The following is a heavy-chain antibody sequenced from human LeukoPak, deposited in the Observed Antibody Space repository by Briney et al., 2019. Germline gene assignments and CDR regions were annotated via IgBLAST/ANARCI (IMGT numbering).Heavy chain of an antibody. CDR2: MNPNSGNT. CDR3: ARACDFDWLWGVSHYNWFDP. D-gene: IGHD3-9*01. J-gene: IGHJ5*02. CDR1: GYTFTSYD. Sequence: VASVKVSCKASGYTFTSYDINWVRQATGQGLEWMGWMNPNSGNTGYAQKFQGRVTMTRNTSISTAYMELSSLRSEDTAVYDCARACDFDWLWGVSHYNWFDPWGQGTLVTVSS. V-gene: IGHV1-8*01.